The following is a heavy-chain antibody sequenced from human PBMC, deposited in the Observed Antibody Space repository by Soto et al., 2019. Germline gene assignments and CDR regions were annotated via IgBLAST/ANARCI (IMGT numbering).Heavy chain of an antibody. J-gene: IGHJ3*02. CDR3: ARQGRDAFDI. Sequence: EVQLVESGGRVVRPGGSLRLSCAASGFSFDEYGMSWVRQGPGKGLEWVSGINRNGERTGYAESVQGRFTISRDNAKKTVYPQMTGLRVGDTALYYCARQGRDAFDIWGQGTMVTVSA. CDR1: GFSFDEYG. CDR2: INRNGERT. V-gene: IGHV3-20*04.